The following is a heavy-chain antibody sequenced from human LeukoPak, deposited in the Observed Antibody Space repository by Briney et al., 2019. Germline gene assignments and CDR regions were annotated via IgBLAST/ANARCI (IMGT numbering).Heavy chain of an antibody. V-gene: IGHV4-59*01. J-gene: IGHJ3*01. Sequence: PSETLSLTXTVSGDSINNYYWSWIRRPPGKGLEWIGYIYYSGSTSYNPSLKSRVTISVDTSKNQFSLKLSSVTAADTAVYYCARERGGDYSDAFDVWGQGTMVTVSS. CDR1: GDSINNYY. D-gene: IGHD4-11*01. CDR2: IYYSGST. CDR3: ARERGGDYSDAFDV.